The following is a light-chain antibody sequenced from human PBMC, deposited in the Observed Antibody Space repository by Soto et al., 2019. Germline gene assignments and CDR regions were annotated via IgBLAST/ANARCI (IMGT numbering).Light chain of an antibody. Sequence: ELVMTKSPATLSVSPGERATLSCRASQSVSGNLAWYQHKPCQAPRLLLYAASIMATGIPARFSGSGSGTEFTLNNCSLQSEDFAVYYCQQYNTWPPITFGPGTKVDIK. V-gene: IGKV3-15*01. CDR3: QQYNTWPPIT. CDR2: AAS. J-gene: IGKJ3*01. CDR1: QSVSGN.